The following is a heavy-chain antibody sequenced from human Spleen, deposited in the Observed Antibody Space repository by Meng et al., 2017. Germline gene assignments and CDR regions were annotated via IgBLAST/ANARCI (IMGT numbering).Heavy chain of an antibody. Sequence: GESLKISCAASGFSFDDYGMSWVRQAPGKGLEWVSGINWNGGSTTYADSVKGRFTISRDNSKNTVYLQMNSLRAEDTAVYYCARSSGYSSGWLGYFDYWGQGTLVTVSS. J-gene: IGHJ4*02. CDR1: GFSFDDYG. CDR3: ARSSGYSSGWLGYFDY. V-gene: IGHV3-20*04. D-gene: IGHD6-19*01. CDR2: INWNGGST.